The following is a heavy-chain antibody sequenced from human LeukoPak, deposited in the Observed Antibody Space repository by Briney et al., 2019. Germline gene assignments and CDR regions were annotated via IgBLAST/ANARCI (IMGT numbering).Heavy chain of an antibody. J-gene: IGHJ3*02. D-gene: IGHD3-22*01. Sequence: PGGSLRLSCAASGFTFDDYAMHWVRQAPGKGLEWVSGISWNSGSIDYADSVKGRFTISRDNAKNYLYLQMNSLRAEDMALYYCAKDYEADYYDSSGSGGFDIWGQGTMVTVSS. CDR1: GFTFDDYA. CDR2: ISWNSGSI. CDR3: AKDYEADYYDSSGSGGFDI. V-gene: IGHV3-9*03.